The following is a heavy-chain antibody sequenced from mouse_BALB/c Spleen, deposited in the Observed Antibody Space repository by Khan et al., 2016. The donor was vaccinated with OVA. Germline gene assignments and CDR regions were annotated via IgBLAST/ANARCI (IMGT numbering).Heavy chain of an antibody. CDR1: GYTFTDYL. D-gene: IGHD3-2*02. J-gene: IGHJ3*01. CDR2: IYPGSGYI. CDR3: ARAGYRGFAY. V-gene: IGHV1-81*01. Sequence: QVQLQQSGPELVKPGASVKMSCKASGYTFTDYLLSWVKQRTGQGLEWIGEIYPGSGYIYYNEKFKDKATLTSDKSSTTTYMQLRSLTSEDAAVYFCARAGYRGFAYWGQGTLVTVSA.